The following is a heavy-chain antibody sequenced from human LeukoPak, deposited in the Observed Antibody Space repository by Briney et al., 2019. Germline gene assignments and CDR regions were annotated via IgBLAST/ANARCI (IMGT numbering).Heavy chain of an antibody. J-gene: IGHJ5*02. CDR3: ARDTNYYGSGSYYHWFDP. D-gene: IGHD3-10*01. CDR2: INHSGST. Sequence: SETLSLTCAVYGGSFSGYYWSWIRQPPGEGLEWIGEINHSGSTNYNPSLKSRVAISVDTSKNQFSLKLSSVTAADTAVYYCARDTNYYGSGSYYHWFDPWGQGTLVTVSS. CDR1: GGSFSGYY. V-gene: IGHV4-34*01.